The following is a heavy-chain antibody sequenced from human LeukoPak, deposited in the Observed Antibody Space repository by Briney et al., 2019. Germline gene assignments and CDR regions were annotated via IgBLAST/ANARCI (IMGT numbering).Heavy chain of an antibody. CDR1: GGSISGNYY. D-gene: IGHD3-22*01. J-gene: IGHJ4*02. V-gene: IGHV4-61*02. CDR2: IYARGNT. CDR3: ARDPNYYDSSGSSHFDY. Sequence: SETLSLTCTVSGGSISGNYYWSWIRQPAGKGLEWIGRIYARGNTNYNPSLKSRVTISVDTSKNQFSLKLSSVTAADTAVYYCARDPNYYDSSGSSHFDYWGQGTLVTVSS.